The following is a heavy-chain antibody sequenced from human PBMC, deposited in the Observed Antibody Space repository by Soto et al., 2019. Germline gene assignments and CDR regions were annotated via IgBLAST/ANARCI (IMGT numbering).Heavy chain of an antibody. Sequence: GGSLSLSCAASGFTFSDHYMEWVCQAPGKGLEWVSRTRNKVDSYTTEYAASVRGRFTISRDDSKTSLYLQMNSLKTEDTALYCCATGTVGAMDYWGQGTLVTVSS. D-gene: IGHD1-26*01. J-gene: IGHJ4*02. CDR2: TRNKVDSYTT. V-gene: IGHV3-72*01. CDR1: GFTFSDHY. CDR3: ATGTVGAMDY.